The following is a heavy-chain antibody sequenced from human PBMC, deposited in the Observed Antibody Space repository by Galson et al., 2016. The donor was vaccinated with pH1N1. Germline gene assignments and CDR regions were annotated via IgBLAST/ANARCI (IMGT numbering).Heavy chain of an antibody. CDR2: IIPIFGTT. CDR1: GGTFSNYV. Sequence: SVKVSCKASGGTFSNYVISWVRQAPGQGLEWMGGIIPIFGTTDYAQKFQGRVTITADKTTSTGYMELTSLRSEDTAVYFCARDSKGYYGSGTSIQDHFYYGMDVWGQGTTVTVSS. J-gene: IGHJ6*02. V-gene: IGHV1-69*06. CDR3: ARDSKGYYGSGTSIQDHFYYGMDV. D-gene: IGHD3-10*01.